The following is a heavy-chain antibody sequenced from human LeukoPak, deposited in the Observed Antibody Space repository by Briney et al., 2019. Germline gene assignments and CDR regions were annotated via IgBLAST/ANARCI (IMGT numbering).Heavy chain of an antibody. V-gene: IGHV4-59*01. CDR2: IYYSGST. Sequence: SEALSLTCTVSGGSISSYYWSWIRQPPGKGLEWIGYIYYSGSTNYNPSLKSRVTISVDTSKNQFSLKLSSVTAADTAVYYCARDLGTTYYYYYGTDVWGQGTTVTVSS. D-gene: IGHD1/OR15-1a*01. J-gene: IGHJ6*02. CDR1: GGSISSYY. CDR3: ARDLGTTYYYYYGTDV.